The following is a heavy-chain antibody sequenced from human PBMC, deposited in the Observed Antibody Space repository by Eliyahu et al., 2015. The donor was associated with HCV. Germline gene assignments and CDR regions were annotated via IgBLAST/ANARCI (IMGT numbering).Heavy chain of an antibody. Sequence: EVQLVESGGGLVQPGGSLRLSCAAXGFTFSAYAMSWVRQAPGKGLEWVSAISPNGDSTYYADSMKGRFTISRDNSMKTLYLQMSSLRTEDTAVYYCAKDLTVTTRFRGFDYWGQGSLVTVSS. D-gene: IGHD4-17*01. V-gene: IGHV3-23*04. CDR3: AKDLTVTTRFRGFDY. CDR1: GFTFSAYA. J-gene: IGHJ4*02. CDR2: ISPNGDST.